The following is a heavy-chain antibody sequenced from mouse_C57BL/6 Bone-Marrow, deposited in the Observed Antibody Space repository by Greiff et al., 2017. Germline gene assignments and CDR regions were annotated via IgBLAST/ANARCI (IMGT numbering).Heavy chain of an antibody. J-gene: IGHJ2*01. CDR2: INPSTGGT. V-gene: IGHV1-42*01. D-gene: IGHD1-1*01. CDR3: ARSITTVVVHFDY. Sequence: DVKLQESGPELVKPGASVKISCKASGYSFTGYYMNWVKQSPEKSLEWIGEINPSTGGTTYNQKFKAKATLTVDKSSSTAYMQLKSLTSEDSAVYYCARSITTVVVHFDYWGQGTTLTVSS. CDR1: GYSFTGYY.